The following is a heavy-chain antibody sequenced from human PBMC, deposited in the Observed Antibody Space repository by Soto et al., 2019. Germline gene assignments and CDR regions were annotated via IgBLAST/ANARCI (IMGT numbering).Heavy chain of an antibody. V-gene: IGHV3-48*02. CDR2: IGAGSSPT. D-gene: IGHD3-9*01. CDR3: VRDNRLRFFHWPQFLN. CDR1: GFTFSHYN. Sequence: PGGSLRLSCTASGFTFSHYNMNWVRQTPGKGLEWVSYIGAGSSPTYYADSVKGRFTISRDNAQNSLFLQMNSLRDEDTAVYYRVRDNRLRFFHWPQFLNWGPGTLVTVSS. J-gene: IGHJ4*02.